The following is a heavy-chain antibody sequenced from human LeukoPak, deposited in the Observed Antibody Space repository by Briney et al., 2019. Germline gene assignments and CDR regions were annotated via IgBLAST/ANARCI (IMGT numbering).Heavy chain of an antibody. J-gene: IGHJ4*02. CDR1: GYTFARYG. CDR2: ISAYNGNT. D-gene: IGHD1-1*01. Sequence: GASVKVSCKASGYTFARYGISWVRQAPGQGLEWMGWISAYNGNTNYGQKLQGRVTMTTDTSTNTAYMELRSLRSDDTAVYYCARVGFFNYNYLGAFDYWGQGTLVTVSS. CDR3: ARVGFFNYNYLGAFDY. V-gene: IGHV1-18*01.